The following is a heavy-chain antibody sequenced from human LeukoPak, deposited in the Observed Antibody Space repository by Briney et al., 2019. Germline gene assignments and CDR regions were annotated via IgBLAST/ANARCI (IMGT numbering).Heavy chain of an antibody. CDR2: INPSGGST. Sequence: ASVTVSCKASGYTFTSYYMHWVRQAPGQGLEWMGIINPSGGSTSYAQKFQGRVTMTRDTSTSTVCMELSSLRSEDTAVYYCARVFYYDSSGYYQYYFDYWGQGTLVTVSS. D-gene: IGHD3-22*01. CDR3: ARVFYYDSSGYYQYYFDY. V-gene: IGHV1-46*01. CDR1: GYTFTSYY. J-gene: IGHJ4*02.